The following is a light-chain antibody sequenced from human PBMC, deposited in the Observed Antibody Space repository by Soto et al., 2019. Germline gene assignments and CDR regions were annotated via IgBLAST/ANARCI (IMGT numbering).Light chain of an antibody. Sequence: QCVLTQPASVSGSPGQSITSCCTGTSSDIGGYDYVSWYQQYPGKAPKLMIYDVSNRPSGVSDRFSGSKSANTASLTISGLQAEDEAGCYWNSYTTGSSSYVFGTGTKVTVL. J-gene: IGLJ1*01. CDR1: SSDIGGYDY. CDR2: DVS. CDR3: NSYTTGSSSYV. V-gene: IGLV2-14*01.